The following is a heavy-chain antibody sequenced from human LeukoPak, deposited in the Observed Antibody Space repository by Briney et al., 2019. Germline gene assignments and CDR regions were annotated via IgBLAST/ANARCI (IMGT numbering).Heavy chain of an antibody. V-gene: IGHV4-39*07. CDR2: MYYSGST. D-gene: IGHD5-12*01. CDR3: ARALGYGGPFYGIDV. Sequence: SENLSLTCTGSGGSISSSSYYWGWIRQPPGKGLAWIGSMYYSGSTYYNPSLKSRVTISVDTSKNQFSLQLSSVTAADTAVYYCARALGYGGPFYGIDVWGQGTTVTVSS. J-gene: IGHJ6*02. CDR1: GGSISSSSYY.